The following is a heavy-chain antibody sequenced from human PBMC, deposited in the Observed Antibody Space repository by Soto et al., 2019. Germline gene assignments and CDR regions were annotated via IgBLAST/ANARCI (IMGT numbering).Heavy chain of an antibody. D-gene: IGHD3-9*01. V-gene: IGHV2-5*02. CDR3: AQTYYDILTGYPYRYYYYGMDV. CDR2: IYWDDDK. CDR1: GFSLSTSGMG. J-gene: IGHJ6*02. Sequence: SGPTLVNPTQTLTLTCTFSGFSLSTSGMGVGWIRQPPGKALEWLALIYWDDDKRYSPSLKSRLTITKDTSKNQVVLTMTNMDPVDTATYYCAQTYYDILTGYPYRYYYYGMDVWGQGTTVTVSS.